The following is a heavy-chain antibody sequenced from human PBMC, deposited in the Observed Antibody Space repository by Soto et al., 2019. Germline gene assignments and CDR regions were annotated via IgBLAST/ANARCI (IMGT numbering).Heavy chain of an antibody. J-gene: IGHJ3*02. CDR3: ARRIAAAGRDAFDI. Sequence: TSETLSLTCTDSGGSISSGDYYWSWIRQPPGKGLEWIGYIYYSGSTYYNPSLKSRVTISVDTSKNQFSLKLSSVTAADTAVYYCARRIAAAGRDAFDIWGQGTMVTVSS. CDR2: IYYSGST. V-gene: IGHV4-30-4*01. D-gene: IGHD6-13*01. CDR1: GGSISSGDYY.